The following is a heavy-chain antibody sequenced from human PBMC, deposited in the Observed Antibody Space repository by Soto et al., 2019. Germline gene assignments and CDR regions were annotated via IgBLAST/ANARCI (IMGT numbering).Heavy chain of an antibody. CDR3: AKGSIMITFGGVIAPH. J-gene: IGHJ4*02. CDR2: ISGSGGST. V-gene: IGHV3-23*01. CDR1: GFTFSSYA. D-gene: IGHD3-16*02. Sequence: EVQLLESGGGLVQPGGSLRLSCAASGFTFSSYAMSWVRQAPGKGLEWVSAISGSGGSTYYADSVKGRFTISRDNSKNSLYLQMNSLRAEDTAVYYCAKGSIMITFGGVIAPHWGQGTLVTVSS.